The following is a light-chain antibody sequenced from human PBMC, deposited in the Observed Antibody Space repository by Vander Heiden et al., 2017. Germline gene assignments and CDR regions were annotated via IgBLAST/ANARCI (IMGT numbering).Light chain of an antibody. V-gene: IGKV1-5*03. Sequence: DIQMTQSPSTLSASVGDRVTITCRASQSISSWLAWYQQKPGKAPKLLIYKASSLESGVPSRFSGSGSGTEFTLTISNLHPDDFATYYCQQDNSYPYTFGQGTKLEIK. J-gene: IGKJ2*01. CDR2: KAS. CDR1: QSISSW. CDR3: QQDNSYPYT.